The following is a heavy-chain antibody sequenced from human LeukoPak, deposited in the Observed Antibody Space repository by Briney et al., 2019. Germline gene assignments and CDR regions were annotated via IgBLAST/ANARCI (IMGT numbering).Heavy chain of an antibody. CDR3: ARLATVTTGGWFDP. D-gene: IGHD4-17*01. CDR2: IYYSGST. Sequence: PSETLSLTCSVSGGSISSSSYYWGWIRQPPGKGLEWIGSIYYSGSTYYNPSLKSRVTISIDTSKNQFSLKLRSVTAADTAVYHCARLATVTTGGWFDPWGQGTLVTVSS. CDR1: GGSISSSSYY. V-gene: IGHV4-39*01. J-gene: IGHJ5*02.